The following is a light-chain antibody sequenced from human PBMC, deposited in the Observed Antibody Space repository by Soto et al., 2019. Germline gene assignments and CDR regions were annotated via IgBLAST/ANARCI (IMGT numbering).Light chain of an antibody. CDR1: SSNIGTST. CDR2: SNN. Sequence: QSVLTQPPSASGTPGQRVTISCSGSSSNIGTSTVNWYQQFPGTAPKLLIYSNNQRPSGVPDRFSGYKSGTSASLAISGLQSEDGADYYCAAWDDSLNGVVFGGGTKVTVL. V-gene: IGLV1-44*01. CDR3: AAWDDSLNGVV. J-gene: IGLJ2*01.